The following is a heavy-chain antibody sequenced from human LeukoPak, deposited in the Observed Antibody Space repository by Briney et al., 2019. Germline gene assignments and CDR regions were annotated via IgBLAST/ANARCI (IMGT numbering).Heavy chain of an antibody. CDR2: IYYSGST. CDR3: TRQDGSGWYSLYFDY. V-gene: IGHV4-30-4*01. Sequence: PSQTLSLTCTVSGGSISSGDYYWSWIRHPPGKGLEWIGYIYYSGSTYYNPSLKSRVTISVDTSKNQFSLKLSSVTAADTAVYYCTRQDGSGWYSLYFDYWGQGTLVTVSS. J-gene: IGHJ4*02. CDR1: GGSISSGDYY. D-gene: IGHD6-19*01.